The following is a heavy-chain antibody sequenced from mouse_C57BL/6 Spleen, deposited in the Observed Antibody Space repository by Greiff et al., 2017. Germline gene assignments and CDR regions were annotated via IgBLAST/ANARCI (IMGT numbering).Heavy chain of an antibody. D-gene: IGHD2-2*01. CDR2: IYPSDSET. Sequence: QVQLKQPGAELVRPGSSVKLSCKASGYTFTSYWMDWVKERPGQGLEWIGNIYPSDSETHYNQKFKDKATLTVDKSSSTAYMQLSSLTSEDSAVYYCARFLGYNYAMDYWGQGTSVTVSS. J-gene: IGHJ4*01. V-gene: IGHV1-61*01. CDR3: ARFLGYNYAMDY. CDR1: GYTFTSYW.